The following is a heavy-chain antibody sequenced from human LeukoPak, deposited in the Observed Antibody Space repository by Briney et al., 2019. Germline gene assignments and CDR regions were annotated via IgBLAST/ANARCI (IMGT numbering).Heavy chain of an antibody. Sequence: GSSVKVSCKASGGTFSSYAISWVRQAPGQGLEWKGGIIPIFGTANYAQKFQGRVTITADESTSTAYMELSSLRSEDTAVYYCARRTNEYSSSSAIRHWGQGTLVTVSS. CDR1: GGTFSSYA. D-gene: IGHD6-6*01. CDR3: ARRTNEYSSSSAIRH. V-gene: IGHV1-69*01. J-gene: IGHJ4*02. CDR2: IIPIFGTA.